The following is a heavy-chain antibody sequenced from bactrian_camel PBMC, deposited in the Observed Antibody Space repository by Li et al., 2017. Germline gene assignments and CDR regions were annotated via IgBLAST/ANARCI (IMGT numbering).Heavy chain of an antibody. CDR3: TTSVGANSTRKCFGY. V-gene: IGHV3S53*01. CDR2: IDTDGTI. J-gene: IGHJ6*01. D-gene: IGHD4*01. CDR1: GYTANTKC. Sequence: VQLVESGGGSVKAGESLTLSCAASGYTANTKCMGWFRQGPGKEREGVATIDTDGTITYKDPLKGRVTISKDNAKNTLYLQMNSLGPVDAATYSCTTSVGANSTRKCFGYWGKGTQVTVS.